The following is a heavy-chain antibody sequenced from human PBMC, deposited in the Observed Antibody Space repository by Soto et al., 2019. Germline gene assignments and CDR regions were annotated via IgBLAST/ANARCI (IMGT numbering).Heavy chain of an antibody. CDR3: ARGYSIAYVGNWFDP. Sequence: PSETLSLTCTVSGGSFTTNNYYWSWIRQHPGKGLEWTGYIYYSGIAYYNPSLKSRVTISRDTSKSQFSLNLNSVTAADTAVYFCARGYSIAYVGNWFDPWGQGTLVTVSS. D-gene: IGHD3-22*01. CDR1: GGSFTTNNYY. CDR2: IYYSGIA. V-gene: IGHV4-31*03. J-gene: IGHJ5*02.